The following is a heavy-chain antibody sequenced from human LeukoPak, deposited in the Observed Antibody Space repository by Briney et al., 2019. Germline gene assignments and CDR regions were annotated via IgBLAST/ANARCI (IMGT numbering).Heavy chain of an antibody. CDR1: RFTFSTYG. J-gene: IGHJ4*02. CDR3: AKELYPAGEDNDFWSGYYSGVVNY. V-gene: IGHV3-30*18. D-gene: IGHD3-3*01. CDR2: ISYDGINK. Sequence: PGRSLRLSCAASRFTFSTYGMHWVRQAPGKGLEWVALISYDGINKYYADSVKGRFTISRDNSKNTLYLQMNSLRAEDTAVYYCAKELYPAGEDNDFWSGYYSGVVNYWGQGTLVTVSS.